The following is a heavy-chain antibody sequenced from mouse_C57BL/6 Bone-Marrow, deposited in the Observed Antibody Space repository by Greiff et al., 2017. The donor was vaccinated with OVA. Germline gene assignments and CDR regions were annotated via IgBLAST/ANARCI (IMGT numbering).Heavy chain of an antibody. CDR2: IDPSDSYT. CDR1: GYTFTSYW. CDR3: ACYLFAY. J-gene: IGHJ3*01. Sequence: QVQLQQPGAELVKPGASVKLSCKASGYTFTSYWMQWVKQRPGQGLEWIGEIDPSDSYTNYNQKFMGKATLTVDTASSTAYMQISSLTSEDSAVYYCACYLFAYWGQGTLVTVSA. V-gene: IGHV1-50*01.